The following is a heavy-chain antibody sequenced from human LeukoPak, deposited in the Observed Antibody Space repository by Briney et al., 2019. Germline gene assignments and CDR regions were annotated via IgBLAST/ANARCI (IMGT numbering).Heavy chain of an antibody. CDR1: GFTFSSYA. V-gene: IGHV3-23*01. CDR3: AKPRGLDYYYGMDV. D-gene: IGHD3/OR15-3a*01. J-gene: IGHJ6*02. CDR2: ISGSGGST. Sequence: QAGGSLSLSCAASGFTFSSYAMSWVRQAPGQGLEWVSAISGSGGSTSYADPVKGRFTTSRDNSKNTLYLQMHSLRAEDTAVYYCAKPRGLDYYYGMDVWGQGTTVTVSS.